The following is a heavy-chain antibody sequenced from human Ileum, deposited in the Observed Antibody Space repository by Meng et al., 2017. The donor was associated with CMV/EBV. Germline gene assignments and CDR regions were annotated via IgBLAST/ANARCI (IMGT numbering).Heavy chain of an antibody. CDR2: ISSDGTGS. CDR3: ARADIGITVAGARTRFDP. CDR1: FRSYW. V-gene: IGHV3-74*03. D-gene: IGHD1-20*01. Sequence: FRSYWMHWCRQVPGKGLVWVARISSDGTGSTYAASVRGRFTISRDNAENTLYLQMNSLRAEDTALYYCARADIGITVAGARTRFDPWGQGTLVTVSS. J-gene: IGHJ5*02.